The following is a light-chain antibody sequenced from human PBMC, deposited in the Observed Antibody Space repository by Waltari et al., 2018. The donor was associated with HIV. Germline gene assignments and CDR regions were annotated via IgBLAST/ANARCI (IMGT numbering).Light chain of an antibody. Sequence: GDRVTITCQASQDISTYLNWYQQKPGKAPKLLIYDASNLETGVPSRFSGSGSGTDFTFTISSLQPEDIATYYCQQYDNLLGDTFGQGTKLEIK. CDR3: QQYDNLLGDT. CDR1: QDISTY. CDR2: DAS. J-gene: IGKJ2*01. V-gene: IGKV1-33*01.